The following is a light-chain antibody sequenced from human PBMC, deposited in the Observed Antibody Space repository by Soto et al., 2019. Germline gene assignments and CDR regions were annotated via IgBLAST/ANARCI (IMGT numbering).Light chain of an antibody. CDR3: QQYGSSIT. Sequence: IVLTQSPGTLSLSPGERATLSCRASQSVSSNYVAWYQQKPGQAPRLLIYGASSSATGIPDRFSGSGSGTDFTLTSRRLEHEDFAVYYCQQYGSSITFGQGTQLDIK. CDR2: GAS. CDR1: QSVSSNY. V-gene: IGKV3-20*01. J-gene: IGKJ5*01.